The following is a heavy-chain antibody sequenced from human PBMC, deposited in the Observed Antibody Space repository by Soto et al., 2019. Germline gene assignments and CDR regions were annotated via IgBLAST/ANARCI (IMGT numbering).Heavy chain of an antibody. CDR1: GGSLSSSAYS. D-gene: IGHD3-22*01. CDR3: ARELLFYDSDGFSWDDAFDI. CDR2: IYQSGST. V-gene: IGHV4-30-2*01. Sequence: PSETLSLTCAVSGGSLSSSAYSWSWIRQPPGKGLEWIGFIYQSGSTYYNPSLKSRVTMSRCRPKNQFSLKLSSVTAADTAVYYCARELLFYDSDGFSWDDAFDIWGQGTMVT. J-gene: IGHJ3*02.